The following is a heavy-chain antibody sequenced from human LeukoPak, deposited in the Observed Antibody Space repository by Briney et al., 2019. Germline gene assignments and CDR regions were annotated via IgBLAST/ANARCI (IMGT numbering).Heavy chain of an antibody. J-gene: IGHJ4*02. D-gene: IGHD2-2*01. V-gene: IGHV1-2*02. CDR3: ARDPVPAIAVDYFDF. CDR1: GYNFTDSY. CDR2: INPNTGAT. Sequence: ASVKVSCKASGYNFTDSYIQWVRQAPGQGLQWMGWINPNTGATRYAPRFRGRVTVTTNTSITTAYMELTGLTSDDTALYYCARDPVPAIAVDYFDFWGPGTLVTVSS.